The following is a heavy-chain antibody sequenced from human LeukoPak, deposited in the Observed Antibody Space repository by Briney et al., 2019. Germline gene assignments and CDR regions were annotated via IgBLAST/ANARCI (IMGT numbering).Heavy chain of an antibody. J-gene: IGHJ4*02. CDR1: GGSISSYY. D-gene: IGHD1-7*01. Sequence: RASETLSLTCTVSGGSISSYYWSWIRQPPGKGLEWIGYIYYSGSTNYNPSLKSRVTISVDTSKNQFSLKLSSVTAADTAVYYCAIGITGTSYGDFFDYWGQGTLVTASS. CDR2: IYYSGST. V-gene: IGHV4-59*01. CDR3: AIGITGTSYGDFFDY.